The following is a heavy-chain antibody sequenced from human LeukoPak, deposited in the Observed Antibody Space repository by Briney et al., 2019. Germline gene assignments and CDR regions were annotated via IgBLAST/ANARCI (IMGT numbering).Heavy chain of an antibody. V-gene: IGHV4-4*02. D-gene: IGHD3-10*01. J-gene: IGHJ3*02. CDR3: ARVGVLWLGELYPAFDI. Sequence: SETLSLTCAVSGGSISSSNWWSWVRQPPGKGLEWIGEIYHSGSTNYNPSLKSRVTLSVDKSKNQFSLKLSSVTAADTAVYYCARVGVLWLGELYPAFDIWGQGTMVTVSS. CDR2: IYHSGST. CDR1: GGSISSSNW.